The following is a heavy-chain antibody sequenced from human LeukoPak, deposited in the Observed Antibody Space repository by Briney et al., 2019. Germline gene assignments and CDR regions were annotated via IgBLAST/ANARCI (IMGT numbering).Heavy chain of an antibody. CDR2: IYTSGSP. J-gene: IGHJ4*02. CDR1: GGSISRYY. D-gene: IGHD1-26*01. Sequence: SETLSLTCTVSGGSISRYYWSWIRQPAGKGLEWIGRIYTSGSPNYNPSLKSRVTISVGKSKNQFSLKLSSVTAADTAVYYCAGEGGATTYYFDYWGQGTLVTVSS. V-gene: IGHV4-4*07. CDR3: AGEGGATTYYFDY.